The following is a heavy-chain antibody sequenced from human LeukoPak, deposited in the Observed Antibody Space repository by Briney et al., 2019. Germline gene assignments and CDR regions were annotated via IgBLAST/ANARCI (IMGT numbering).Heavy chain of an antibody. CDR2: IYYGGST. J-gene: IGHJ3*01. Sequence: SETLSLTCTVSGGSVSSSHYWNWIRQPPGKGLEWIGSIYYGGSTYYNASLRSRVTTSVDTSKNQFSLKLSSVTAADTAVYYCAQSTSYYDTFVNAFDLWGQGTVVTVSS. CDR3: AQSTSYYDTFVNAFDL. CDR1: GGSVSSSHY. D-gene: IGHD3-22*01. V-gene: IGHV4-39*07.